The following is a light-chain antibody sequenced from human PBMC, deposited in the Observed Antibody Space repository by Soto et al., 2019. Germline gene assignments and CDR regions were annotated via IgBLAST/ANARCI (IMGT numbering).Light chain of an antibody. CDR2: DVN. V-gene: IGLV2-14*03. CDR1: SSDIGTYNF. CDR3: TSYTSITCLV. Sequence: QSVLTQPASVSGSPGQSITISCTGTSSDIGTYNFVCWYQQHPAEAHNLIIYDVNHRSSGVSRRFSGSKSGNTASLTISVLQAEDEDDYYCTSYTSITCLVFGGGTKVTVL. J-gene: IGLJ2*01.